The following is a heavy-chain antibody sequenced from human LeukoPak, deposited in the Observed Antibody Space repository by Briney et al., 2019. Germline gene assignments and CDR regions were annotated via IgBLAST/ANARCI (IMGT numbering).Heavy chain of an antibody. CDR2: TYYSGST. D-gene: IGHD3-3*01. Sequence: SETLSLTCTVSGGSISSYYWSWVRQPPGKGLEWIGYTYYSGSTNYNPSLKSRVTISVDTSKNQFSLKLSSVTAADTAVYYCAGGALFWSGPNPEDAFDIWGQGTMVTVSS. J-gene: IGHJ3*02. CDR1: GGSISSYY. CDR3: AGGALFWSGPNPEDAFDI. V-gene: IGHV4-59*01.